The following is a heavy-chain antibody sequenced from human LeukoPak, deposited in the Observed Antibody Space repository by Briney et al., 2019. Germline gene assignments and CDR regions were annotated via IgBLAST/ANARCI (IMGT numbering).Heavy chain of an antibody. J-gene: IGHJ4*02. CDR2: ISAYNGNT. CDR1: AYTFTSYG. Sequence: ASVKVSCKDSAYTFTSYGINWVRQAPGQGLEWMGGISAYNGNTNYAQKLQGRVTMTTDTSTSTAYMELRSLRSDDTAVYYCARDLPTDPDYCDSSGYYIWGQGTLVTVSS. CDR3: ARDLPTDPDYCDSSGYYI. V-gene: IGHV1-18*01. D-gene: IGHD3-22*01.